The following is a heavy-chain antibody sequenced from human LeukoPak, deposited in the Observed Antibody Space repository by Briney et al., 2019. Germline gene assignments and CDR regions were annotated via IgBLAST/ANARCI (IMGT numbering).Heavy chain of an antibody. CDR2: INPNSGGT. D-gene: IGHD5-18*01. Sequence: ASVKVSCKASGYTFTGYYMHWVRQAPGQGLEWMGWINPNSGGTNYAQKFQGRVTMTRDTSISTAYMELSRLRSDDTAVYYCARRRIQLWLLAAYFDYWGQGTLVTVSS. CDR3: ARRRIQLWLLAAYFDY. CDR1: GYTFTGYY. J-gene: IGHJ4*02. V-gene: IGHV1-2*02.